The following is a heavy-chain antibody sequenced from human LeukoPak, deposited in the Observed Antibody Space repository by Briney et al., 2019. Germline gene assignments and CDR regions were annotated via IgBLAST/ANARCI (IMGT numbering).Heavy chain of an antibody. CDR3: ARVLGYCSGGSCYPGGLGNWFDP. D-gene: IGHD2-15*01. V-gene: IGHV4-34*01. J-gene: IGHJ5*02. CDR2: INHSGST. CDR1: GGSFSGYY. Sequence: ASETLSLTCAVYGGSFSGYYWSWIRQPPGKGLEWIGEINHSGSTNYNPSLKSRVTISVDTSKNQFSLKLSSVTAADTAVYYCARVLGYCSGGSCYPGGLGNWFDPWGQGTLVTVSS.